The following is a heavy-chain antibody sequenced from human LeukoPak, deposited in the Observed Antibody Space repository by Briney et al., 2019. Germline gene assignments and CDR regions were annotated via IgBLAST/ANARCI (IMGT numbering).Heavy chain of an antibody. D-gene: IGHD3-16*01. Sequence: EASVKVSCKASGYTFTSYYMHWVRQAPGQGLEWMGIINPSGGSTSYAQKFQGRVTMTRDTSINTAYMELSRLRSDDTAVYYCARVQQDCQTSLGVLRCAFDIWGQGTMVTVSS. CDR1: GYTFTSYY. CDR3: ARVQQDCQTSLGVLRCAFDI. CDR2: INPSGGST. J-gene: IGHJ3*02. V-gene: IGHV1-46*01.